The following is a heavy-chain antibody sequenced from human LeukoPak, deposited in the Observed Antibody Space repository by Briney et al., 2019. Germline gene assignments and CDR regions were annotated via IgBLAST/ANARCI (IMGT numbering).Heavy chain of an antibody. J-gene: IGHJ3*02. V-gene: IGHV3-21*01. CDR3: ARDVVDTAMVPDAFDI. CDR2: ISSSSSYI. CDR1: GFTFSSYS. D-gene: IGHD5-18*01. Sequence: PGGSLRLSCAASGFTFSSYSMNWVRQAPGKGLEWVSSISSSSSYIYYADSVKGRFTTSRDNAKNSLCLQMNSLRAEDTAVYYCARDVVDTAMVPDAFDIWGQGTMVTVSS.